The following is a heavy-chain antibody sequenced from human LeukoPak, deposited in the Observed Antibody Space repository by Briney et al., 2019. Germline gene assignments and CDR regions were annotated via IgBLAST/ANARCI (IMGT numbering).Heavy chain of an antibody. Sequence: GGSLRLSCAASGFTLSNYAMSSGRQALRKGVEWVSGVCGKGDSTFYSGSVKGQFTISRDNSKNTLYLQMNSLRAEDTAVYYCAKGGGTYWGKLDNWGQGTLVTVSS. CDR3: AKGGGTYWGKLDN. D-gene: IGHD3-16*01. CDR2: VCGKGDST. J-gene: IGHJ4*02. CDR1: GFTLSNYA. V-gene: IGHV3-23*01.